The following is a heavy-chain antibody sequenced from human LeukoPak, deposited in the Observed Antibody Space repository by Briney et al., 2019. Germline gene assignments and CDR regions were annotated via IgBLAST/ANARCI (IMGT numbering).Heavy chain of an antibody. D-gene: IGHD2-21*02. Sequence: GGSLRLSCAASGFTFDDYGMSWVRQAPGKGLEWVSGINWNGGSTGYADSVKGRFTIPRDNAKNSLYLKMNSLRAEDTALYYCARAGTCFGGDCYAYIDYWGQGTLVTVSS. CDR1: GFTFDDYG. CDR2: INWNGGST. J-gene: IGHJ4*02. CDR3: ARAGTCFGGDCYAYIDY. V-gene: IGHV3-20*04.